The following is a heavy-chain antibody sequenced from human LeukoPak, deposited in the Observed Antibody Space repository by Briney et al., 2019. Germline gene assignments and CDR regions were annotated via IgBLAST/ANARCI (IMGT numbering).Heavy chain of an antibody. D-gene: IGHD3-16*02. Sequence: QPGGSLRLSCAASGFIFSNSAMPWVRQAPGKGLEWVSGISAGASSTYYADSVKGRFTISRDNAKNSLYLQMNSLRAEDTAIYYCASYRVSHGMDVWGQGTTVTVSS. CDR2: ISAGASST. J-gene: IGHJ6*02. CDR1: GFIFSNSA. CDR3: ASYRVSHGMDV. V-gene: IGHV3-23*01.